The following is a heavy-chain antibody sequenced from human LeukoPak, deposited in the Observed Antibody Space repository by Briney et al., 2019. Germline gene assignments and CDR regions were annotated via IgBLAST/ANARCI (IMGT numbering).Heavy chain of an antibody. CDR2: SRSKTNRYTT. V-gene: IGHV3-72*01. Sequence: GGSLRLSCAASGFTFSDHYLDWVRQAPGKGLEWVGRSRSKTNRYTTQYAASVKGRFTISRDDSKNSLYLQMNSLRAEDTAVYYCAKGGEVSSWYKRLKLYFDSWGRGTLVTVSS. CDR3: AKGGEVSSWYKRLKLYFDS. J-gene: IGHJ4*02. D-gene: IGHD6-13*01. CDR1: GFTFSDHY.